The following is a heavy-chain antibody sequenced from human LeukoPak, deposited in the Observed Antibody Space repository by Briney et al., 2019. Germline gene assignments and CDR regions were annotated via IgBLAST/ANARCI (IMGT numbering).Heavy chain of an antibody. V-gene: IGHV3-23*01. CDR1: GFTFSSYA. CDR3: AKDLLGHSYGSSSFDY. D-gene: IGHD5-18*01. Sequence: GGSLRLSCAASGFTFSSYAMSWVRQAPGKGLEWVSVIIGTGERTYYADSVKGRFTISRDNSKNTLSLQMNSLRAEDSALYYCAKDLLGHSYGSSSFDYWGQGTLVTVSS. J-gene: IGHJ4*02. CDR2: IIGTGERT.